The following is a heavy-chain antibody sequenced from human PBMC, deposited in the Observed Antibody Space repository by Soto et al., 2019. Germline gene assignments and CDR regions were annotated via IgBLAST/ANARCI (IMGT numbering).Heavy chain of an antibody. CDR2: INWDSDTI. Sequence: EVQLVESGGDLVQPGRSLRLSCAASGFTFDEYAMHWFRQVPVNGLEWVAGINWDSDTIAYAASVRGRFTISRDNAKNSLYLQMNSLGAEDTALYYCAKDFHTNMALMDVWGKGTPVTVSS. V-gene: IGHV3-9*01. D-gene: IGHD3-10*01. CDR1: GFTFDEYA. CDR3: AKDFHTNMALMDV. J-gene: IGHJ6*04.